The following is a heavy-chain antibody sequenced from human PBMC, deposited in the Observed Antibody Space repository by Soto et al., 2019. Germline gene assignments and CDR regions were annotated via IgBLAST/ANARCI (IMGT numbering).Heavy chain of an antibody. CDR1: GGSISSGDYY. CDR3: ASSLEKSYSSSWSAPYCYYGMDV. J-gene: IGHJ6*02. V-gene: IGHV4-30-4*02. CDR2: IYYSGST. D-gene: IGHD6-13*01. Sequence: PSATLSVTCTVSGGSISSGDYYWSWIRQAPGKGLEWIGYIYYSGSTYYNPSLKSRVTISVDPSKNQFSLKLSSVTAADTAVYYCASSLEKSYSSSWSAPYCYYGMDVWGQGTTVTVS.